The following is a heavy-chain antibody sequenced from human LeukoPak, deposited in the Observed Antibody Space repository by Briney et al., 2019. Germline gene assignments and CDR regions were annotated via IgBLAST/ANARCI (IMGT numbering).Heavy chain of an antibody. CDR3: ARVGLDLRSSSVFDH. Sequence: SETLSLTCTVSGASISSGDFFWSWIRQAPGQGLEWIGNIYYSGSTSSNPSLRSRTTLSVDTSKNEFSLRLRSVTAADTAVYYCARVGLDLRSSSVFDHWGQGTLVTVSS. CDR1: GASISSGDFF. J-gene: IGHJ4*02. V-gene: IGHV4-30-4*08. CDR2: IYYSGST. D-gene: IGHD3-3*01.